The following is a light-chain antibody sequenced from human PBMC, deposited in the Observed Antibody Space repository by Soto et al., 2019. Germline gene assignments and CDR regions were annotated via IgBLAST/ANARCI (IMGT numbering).Light chain of an antibody. V-gene: IGKV3-20*01. CDR3: LHYGSSYA. Sequence: DIVLTQSPGTLSLSPGERATLSRRASQSIGNNYLAWYQQKPGQAPRLVIYGASIRAIDIPDRFSGSGSGTDFTLTISGPGPEDFAVYYFLHYGSSYAFGQGTKVEI. CDR1: QSIGNNY. J-gene: IGKJ2*01. CDR2: GAS.